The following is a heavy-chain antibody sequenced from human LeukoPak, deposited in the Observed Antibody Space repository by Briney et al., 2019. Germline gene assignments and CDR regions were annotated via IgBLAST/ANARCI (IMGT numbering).Heavy chain of an antibody. J-gene: IGHJ4*02. V-gene: IGHV3-21*01. CDR1: RCIYSSYR. CDR2: ISSSSSYI. D-gene: IGHD6-6*01. Sequence: GWALRLSRASSRCIYSSYRMNWVRQAPGREVEGFSSISSSSSYIYYADTVKGRFTISRDNPKDSLYLQMNCLRAQDTVVYYCARVGQLVHVSDYWGQGTLVTVSS. CDR3: ARVGQLVHVSDY.